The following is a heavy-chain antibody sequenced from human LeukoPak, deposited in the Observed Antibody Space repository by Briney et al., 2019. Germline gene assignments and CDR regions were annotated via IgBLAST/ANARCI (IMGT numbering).Heavy chain of an antibody. J-gene: IGHJ2*01. V-gene: IGHV5-51*01. CDR3: ARLYYYDSSGYYSPYWYFDL. CDR2: IYPGDSDT. D-gene: IGHD3-22*01. CDR1: GYSFTSYW. Sequence: GESLKISCKGSGYSFTSYWIGWVRQMPGKGLEWMGIIYPGDSDTRYSPSFQGQVTISADKSISTAYLQWSSLKASDTAMYYCARLYYYDSSGYYSPYWYFDLWGRGTLVTVSS.